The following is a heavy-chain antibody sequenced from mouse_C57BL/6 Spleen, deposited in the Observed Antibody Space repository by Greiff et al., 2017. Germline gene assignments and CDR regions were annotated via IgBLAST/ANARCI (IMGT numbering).Heavy chain of an antibody. CDR3: ARGGYGNYSFDY. CDR2: ISDGGSYT. V-gene: IGHV5-4*03. D-gene: IGHD2-10*02. J-gene: IGHJ2*01. Sequence: EVKLVESGGGLVKPGGSLKLSCAASGFTFSSYAMSWVRQTPEKRLEWVATISDGGSYTYYPDNVKGRFTISRDNAKNNLYLQMSHLKSEDTAMYYCARGGYGNYSFDYWGQGTTLTVSS. CDR1: GFTFSSYA.